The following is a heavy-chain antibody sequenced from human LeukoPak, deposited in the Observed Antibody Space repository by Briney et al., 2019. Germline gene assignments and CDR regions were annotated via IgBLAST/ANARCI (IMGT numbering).Heavy chain of an antibody. V-gene: IGHV3-48*03. D-gene: IGHD6-13*01. CDR1: GFTFSSYE. CDR3: ARALAAAGIPPDN. Sequence: GGSLRLSCAASGFTFSSYEMNWVRQAPGKGLEWVSYISSSGSTIYYADSVKGRFPMSRDNAKNSLYLQMNSLRAEDTAVYYCARALAAAGIPPDNWGQGTLVTVSS. J-gene: IGHJ4*02. CDR2: ISSSGSTI.